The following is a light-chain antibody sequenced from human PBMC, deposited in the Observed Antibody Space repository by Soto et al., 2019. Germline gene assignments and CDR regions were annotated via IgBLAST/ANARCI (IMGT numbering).Light chain of an antibody. CDR3: QQRANWPPYT. J-gene: IGKJ2*01. V-gene: IGKV3-11*01. Sequence: EIVVTQSPATLSLSPGERATLSCRASQTISSYLAWYQQKPGQAPRLLIYDASNSATGIPARFSGSGSGTDFSLTISSLQPEDFAVYYCQQRANWPPYTFGRGTKLEI. CDR2: DAS. CDR1: QTISSY.